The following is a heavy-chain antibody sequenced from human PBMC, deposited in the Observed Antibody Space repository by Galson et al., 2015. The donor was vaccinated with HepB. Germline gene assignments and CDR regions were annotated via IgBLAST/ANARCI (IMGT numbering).Heavy chain of an antibody. J-gene: IGHJ4*02. V-gene: IGHV1-2*02. Sequence: SVKVSCKASGYTFTGYYMHWVRQAPGQGLEWIGWINPNSGGTNYAQKFQGRVTMTEDTSTDTAYMELSSLRSEDTAVYYCATVILGDSSHRNFDYWGQGTLVTVSS. D-gene: IGHD3-22*01. CDR3: ATVILGDSSHRNFDY. CDR1: GYTFTGYY. CDR2: INPNSGGT.